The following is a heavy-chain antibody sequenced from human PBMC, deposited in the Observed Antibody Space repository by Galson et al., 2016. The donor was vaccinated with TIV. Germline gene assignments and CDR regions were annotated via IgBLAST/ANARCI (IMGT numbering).Heavy chain of an antibody. V-gene: IGHV5-51*01. CDR1: GYSFSDYR. D-gene: IGHD4-23*01. Sequence: QSGAEVKKPGESLKISCKGSGYSFSDYRVGWVRQMPGHGLEWMGIIYPGDSDTRYSPSFQGQVTMSVDKSISIAYLQWSSLKASDTAMYYCARLAPVTATPGWDSGVWGRGTLVTVSS. J-gene: IGHJ2*01. CDR3: ARLAPVTATPGWDSGV. CDR2: IYPGDSDT.